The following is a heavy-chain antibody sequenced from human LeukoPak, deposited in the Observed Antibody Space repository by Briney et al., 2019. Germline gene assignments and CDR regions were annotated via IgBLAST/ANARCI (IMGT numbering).Heavy chain of an antibody. J-gene: IGHJ4*02. Sequence: PSETLSLTCTVSGGSISSGDNYWSWIRQPPGKGLEWIGYIYYSGSTYYNPSLKSRVTISVDTSKNQFSLKLSSVTAADTAVYYCATEGYDSSGYPFNYWGQGTLVTVSS. CDR1: GGSISSGDNY. V-gene: IGHV4-30-4*01. CDR3: ATEGYDSSGYPFNY. D-gene: IGHD3-22*01. CDR2: IYYSGST.